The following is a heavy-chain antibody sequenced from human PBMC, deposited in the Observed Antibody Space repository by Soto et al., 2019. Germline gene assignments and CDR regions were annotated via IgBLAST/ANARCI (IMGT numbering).Heavy chain of an antibody. V-gene: IGHV3-64*01. CDR3: AITYSDFAV. J-gene: IGHJ6*04. Sequence: EEQLVQSGGGLVQPGGSLRLSCAASGFSFSSYDLFWVRQAPGKGLEYVSAVSRNGSNTYYANSVKGRFTISRDNSKNIMSLQMGTLRAEDMAVYYCAITYSDFAVWGKGTTVIVSS. D-gene: IGHD3-3*01. CDR1: GFSFSSYD. CDR2: VSRNGSNT.